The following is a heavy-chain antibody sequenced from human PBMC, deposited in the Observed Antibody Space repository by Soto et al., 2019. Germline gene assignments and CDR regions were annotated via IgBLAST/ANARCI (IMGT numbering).Heavy chain of an antibody. CDR2: ISPYDGNT. D-gene: IGHD6-13*01. J-gene: IGHJ4*02. CDR3: ARDDRAAAAGSTYYFDY. Sequence: QVQLVQCEAEVKKPGASVKVSCKGSGYIFTNYGLSWVRQAPGQGLEWMAWISPYDGNTHYAQNLQGRVTVTTDTSTSTAYMELRSLRSDDTSVYFCARDDRAAAAGSTYYFDYWGQGTLVTVSS. CDR1: GYIFTNYG. V-gene: IGHV1-18*01.